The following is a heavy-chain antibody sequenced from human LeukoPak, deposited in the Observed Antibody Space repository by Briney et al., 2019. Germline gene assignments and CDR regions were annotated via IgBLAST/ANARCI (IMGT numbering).Heavy chain of an antibody. D-gene: IGHD3-22*01. CDR3: ARDLKYYDSSGFYY. V-gene: IGHV3-21*01. J-gene: IGHJ4*02. CDR2: ISSRSSYI. Sequence: GGSLRLSCAASGFTFSSYSMNWVRQAPGKGLEWVSCISSRSSYIYYTDSVKGRFTISRDNAKNSLSLQMNSLRAEDTAVYYCARDLKYYDSSGFYYWGQGTLVTVSS. CDR1: GFTFSSYS.